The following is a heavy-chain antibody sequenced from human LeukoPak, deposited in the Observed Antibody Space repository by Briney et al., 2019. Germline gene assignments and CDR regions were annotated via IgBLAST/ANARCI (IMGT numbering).Heavy chain of an antibody. CDR3: AKDLHKTASFGVVITRNYYYYMDV. J-gene: IGHJ6*03. V-gene: IGHV3-20*04. CDR2: INWNGGST. D-gene: IGHD3-3*01. Sequence: GGSLRLSCAASGFTFDDYGMSWVRQAPGKGLEWVSGINWNGGSTGYADSVKGRFTISKDNAKHSLYLQMNSLRAEDTAVYYCAKDLHKTASFGVVITRNYYYYMDVWGKGTTVTVSS. CDR1: GFTFDDYG.